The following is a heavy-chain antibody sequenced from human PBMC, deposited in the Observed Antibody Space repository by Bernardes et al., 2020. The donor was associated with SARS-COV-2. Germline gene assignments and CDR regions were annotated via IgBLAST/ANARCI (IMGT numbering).Heavy chain of an antibody. D-gene: IGHD2-8*01. CDR3: TRKYGHSYGMDV. CDR2: VNPDGSGP. CDR1: GFTFSGYW. J-gene: IGHJ6*02. Sequence: GRSLRVSCVGSGFTFSGYWMHWVRQAPGQGPVWVSRVNPDGSGPIYADSVKGRFTISRDNAKNTVYLQMNSLRLDDTAVYYCTRKYGHSYGMDVWGQGTTVIVSS. V-gene: IGHV3-74*01.